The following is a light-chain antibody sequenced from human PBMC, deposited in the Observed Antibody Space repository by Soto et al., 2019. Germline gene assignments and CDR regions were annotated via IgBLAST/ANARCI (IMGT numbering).Light chain of an antibody. CDR3: QQYNNWPGT. J-gene: IGKJ1*01. CDR1: QSVTSN. Sequence: EIVMTQSPAPLSVSPGERATLSCRASQSVTSNLAWYQQKPGQAPRLLIYGASTRATGIPARFSGSGSGTEFTRTISSLQSEDFAFYYCQQYNNWPGTFGQGTKVEIK. CDR2: GAS. V-gene: IGKV3-15*01.